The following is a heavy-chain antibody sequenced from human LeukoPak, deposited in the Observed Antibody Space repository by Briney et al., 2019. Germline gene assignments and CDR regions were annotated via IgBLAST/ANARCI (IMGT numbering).Heavy chain of an antibody. Sequence: SETLSLTCTVSGGPISSSYWSWMRQPPGKGLEWIGYIYNSGSTNYNPSLKSRVTISADTSKNQFSLKLSSVTAADTAVYYCARHTHNYGLDYWGQGTLVTVSS. J-gene: IGHJ4*02. D-gene: IGHD5-24*01. CDR3: ARHTHNYGLDY. CDR2: IYNSGST. V-gene: IGHV4-59*08. CDR1: GGPISSSY.